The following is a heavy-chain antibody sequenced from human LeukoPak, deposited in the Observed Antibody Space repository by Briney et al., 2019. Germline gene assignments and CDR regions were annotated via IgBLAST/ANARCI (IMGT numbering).Heavy chain of an antibody. V-gene: IGHV4-59*08. J-gene: IGHJ4*02. CDR2: IFYSGST. CDR3: ARHQFAVAGYLDS. D-gene: IGHD6-19*01. CDR1: GGSISNYY. Sequence: SETLSLTCTVSGGSISNYYWSWIRQPPGKGLEWIGYIFYSGSTNYTPSLKSRVTISVGASKNQFSLKLNSVTAADTAVYYCARHQFAVAGYLDSWGQGTLVTVSS.